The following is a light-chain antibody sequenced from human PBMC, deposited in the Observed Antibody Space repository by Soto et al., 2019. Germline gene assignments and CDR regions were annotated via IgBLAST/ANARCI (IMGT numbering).Light chain of an antibody. CDR1: QSINTW. CDR3: QHYNTYQWT. Sequence: DVQLTQSPSTLSASVGDRVTITCRASQSINTWLAWYQQKPGKAPNLLIYKASNLESGVAPRFSGSGSGTEFTLTISSLQSDDFATYYCQHYNTYQWTFGQGTKVDIK. V-gene: IGKV1-5*03. J-gene: IGKJ1*01. CDR2: KAS.